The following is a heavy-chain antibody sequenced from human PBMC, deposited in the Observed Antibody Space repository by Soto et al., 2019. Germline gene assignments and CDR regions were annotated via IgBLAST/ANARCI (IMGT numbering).Heavy chain of an antibody. CDR2: ISSSSSTI. V-gene: IGHV3-48*02. CDR3: ARDLCSGCPPQTFYYYYGMDV. Sequence: GGSLRLSCAASGFTFSSYSMNWVRQAPGKGLEWVSYISSSSSTIYYADSVKGRFTISRDNAKNSLYLQMNSLRDEDTAVYYCARDLCSGCPPQTFYYYYGMDVWGQGTTVTVSS. D-gene: IGHD6-19*01. J-gene: IGHJ6*02. CDR1: GFTFSSYS.